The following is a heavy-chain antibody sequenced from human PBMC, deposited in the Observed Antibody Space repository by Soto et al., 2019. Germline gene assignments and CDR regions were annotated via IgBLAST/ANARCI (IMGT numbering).Heavy chain of an antibody. J-gene: IGHJ4*02. D-gene: IGHD3-22*01. V-gene: IGHV4-30-4*01. CDR3: ARFAHYYDSSGYYPYYFDY. CDR1: GGSISSGDYY. Sequence: SETLSLTCTVSGGSISSGDYYCSWIRQPPGKGLELIGYIYYSVSTYYNPSLKSLVTISVDTSKNQVSLKLSSVTAADTAVYYCARFAHYYDSSGYYPYYFDYWGQGTLVNVSS. CDR2: IYYSVST.